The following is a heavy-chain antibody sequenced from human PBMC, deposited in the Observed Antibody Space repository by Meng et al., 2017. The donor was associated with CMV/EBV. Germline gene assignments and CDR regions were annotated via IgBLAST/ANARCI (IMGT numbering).Heavy chain of an antibody. CDR3: ARGFRRGGSCSQTEFDY. D-gene: IGHD2-15*01. CDR1: GGSISSYY. V-gene: IGHV4-59*01. Sequence: GSLRLSCTVSGGSISSYYWSWTRQPPGKGLEWIGYTYYSGSTNYNPSLKSRVTISVDTSKNQFSLKLSSVTAADTAVYYCARGFRRGGSCSQTEFDYWGQGTLVTVSS. CDR2: TYYSGST. J-gene: IGHJ4*02.